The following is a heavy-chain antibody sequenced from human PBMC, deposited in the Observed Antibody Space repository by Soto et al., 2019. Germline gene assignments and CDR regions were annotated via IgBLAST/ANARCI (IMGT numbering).Heavy chain of an antibody. D-gene: IGHD5-18*01. V-gene: IGHV3-23*01. J-gene: IGHJ4*02. CDR1: GFTFSSFA. CDR3: AGPGYSSQDY. Sequence: GGSLRLSCAASGFTFSSFALSWVRQAPGKGLEWVSAISGSGDGVDYADSVKGQFTISRDNSKNTLYLQMNSLRVGDTAVYYCAGPGYSSQDYWGQGTLVTPSS. CDR2: ISGSGDGV.